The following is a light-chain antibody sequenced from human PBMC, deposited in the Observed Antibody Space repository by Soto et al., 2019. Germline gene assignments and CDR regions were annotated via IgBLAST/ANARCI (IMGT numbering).Light chain of an antibody. CDR3: QQYHTYST. V-gene: IGKV1-5*03. CDR1: QSIGSW. Sequence: DIQMTQSPSTLSASVGDRVTITCRASQSIGSWLAWYQQKPGKAPKLLIYKASTLESAVPSRFGCSGSGTEFTLTISSLQPDDFATYYCQQYHTYSTFGQGTKVEIK. CDR2: KAS. J-gene: IGKJ1*01.